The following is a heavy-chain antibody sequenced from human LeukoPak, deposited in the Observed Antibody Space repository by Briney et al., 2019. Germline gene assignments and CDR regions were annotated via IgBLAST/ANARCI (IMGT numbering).Heavy chain of an antibody. CDR1: KFTFSSYA. J-gene: IGHJ6*02. Sequence: PGGSLRLSCAASKFTFSSYAMSWVRQAPGKGLEWVSPISVGGNTYYADSVKGRFTISRDNSKNTLYRQMNSLEGEDTAVYFCARDDYGGNSVLWVYYGMDVWGQGTTVTVSS. V-gene: IGHV3-23*01. CDR2: ISVGGNT. CDR3: ARDDYGGNSVLWVYYGMDV. D-gene: IGHD4-23*01.